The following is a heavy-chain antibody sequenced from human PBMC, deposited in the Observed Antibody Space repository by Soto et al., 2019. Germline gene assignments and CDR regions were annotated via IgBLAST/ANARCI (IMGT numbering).Heavy chain of an antibody. CDR3: AALRYFDWLLSDY. CDR2: IYYSGST. D-gene: IGHD3-9*01. CDR1: GGSISSGGYY. Sequence: LSLTCTVSGGSISSGGYYWRWIRQHPGKGLEWIGYIYYSGSTYYNPSLKSRVTISVDTSKNQFSLKLSSVTAADTAVYYCAALRYFDWLLSDYWGQGTLVTVSS. J-gene: IGHJ4*02. V-gene: IGHV4-31*03.